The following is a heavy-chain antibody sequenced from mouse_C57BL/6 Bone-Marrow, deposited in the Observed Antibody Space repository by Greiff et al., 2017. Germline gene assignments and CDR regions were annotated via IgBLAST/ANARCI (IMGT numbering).Heavy chain of an antibody. CDR3: ARSSYYYGSLFAY. CDR2: ISDGGSYT. V-gene: IGHV5-4*01. J-gene: IGHJ3*01. CDR1: GFTFSSYA. D-gene: IGHD1-1*01. Sequence: EVQLVESGGGLVKPGGSLKLSCAASGFTFSSYAMSWVRQTPEKRLGWVATISDGGSYTYYPDNVKGRFTISRDNAKNNLYLQMSHLKSEDTAMYYCARSSYYYGSLFAYWGQGTLVTVSA.